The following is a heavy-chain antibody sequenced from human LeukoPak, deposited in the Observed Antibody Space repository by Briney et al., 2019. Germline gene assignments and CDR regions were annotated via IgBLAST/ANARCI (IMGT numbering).Heavy chain of an antibody. D-gene: IGHD3-22*01. V-gene: IGHV3-30-3*01. CDR3: ARVAYYYDSSGNPFDY. CDR1: GFTFSSYA. CDR2: ISYDGSNK. Sequence: GGSLRLSCAASGFTFSSYAMHWVRQAPGKGLEWVAVISYDGSNKYYADSVKGRFTISRDNSKNTLYLQMNSLRAEDTAVYYCARVAYYYDSSGNPFDYWGQGTLVTVSS. J-gene: IGHJ4*02.